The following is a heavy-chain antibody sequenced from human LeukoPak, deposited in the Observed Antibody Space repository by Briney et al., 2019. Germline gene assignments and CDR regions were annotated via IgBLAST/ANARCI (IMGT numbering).Heavy chain of an antibody. Sequence: PSETLSLTCTVSGGSISSYYWSWIRQPPGKGLEWIGYIYYRGDTNYNPSLKSRLTISVDTSKNQFSLKLSSVTAADTAVYYCARDLDYGGNSLWYFDLWGRGTLVTVSS. CDR3: ARDLDYGGNSLWYFDL. V-gene: IGHV4-59*01. D-gene: IGHD4-23*01. CDR2: IYYRGDT. J-gene: IGHJ2*01. CDR1: GGSISSYY.